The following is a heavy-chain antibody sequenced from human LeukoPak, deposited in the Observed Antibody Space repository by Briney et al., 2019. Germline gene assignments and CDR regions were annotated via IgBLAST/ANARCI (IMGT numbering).Heavy chain of an antibody. CDR1: GYTFTSYD. CDR3: ARALNYDSSFGYYYYYMDV. D-gene: IGHD3-22*01. J-gene: IGHJ6*03. Sequence: GASVKVSCKASGYTFTSYDINWVRQATGQGLEWRGWMNPNSGNTGYVQKFQGRVTMTRNTSISTAYMELSSLRSEDTAVYYCARALNYDSSFGYYYYYMDVWGKGTTVTISS. V-gene: IGHV1-8*01. CDR2: MNPNSGNT.